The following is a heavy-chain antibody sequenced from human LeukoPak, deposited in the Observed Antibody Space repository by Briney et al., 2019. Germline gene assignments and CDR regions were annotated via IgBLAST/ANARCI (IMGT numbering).Heavy chain of an antibody. CDR3: ARSSGIMGPTTPDY. J-gene: IGHJ4*02. V-gene: IGHV1-18*01. Sequence: ASVKVSCKASGYTFTSYSVTWVRQAPDQRLEWVGWISTYNGNTNYVQNLQGRVTMITDAFTNTAYMELRDLRSDDTAVYYCARSSGIMGPTTPDYWGQGTLVAASS. D-gene: IGHD6-19*01. CDR1: GYTFTSYS. CDR2: ISTYNGNT.